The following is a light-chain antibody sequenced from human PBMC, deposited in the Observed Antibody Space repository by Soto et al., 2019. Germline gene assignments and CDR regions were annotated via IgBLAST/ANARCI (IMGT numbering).Light chain of an antibody. CDR2: EVN. J-gene: IGLJ1*01. CDR1: SSDVGGYNY. V-gene: IGLV2-8*01. CDR3: SSYAGSNNFV. Sequence: QSVLTQPPSTSGSPGQSVTISCTGTSSDVGGYNYVSWYQQHPGKVPKLMIYEVNKRPSGVPDRFSGSKSGNTASLTVSGLQAEDEADYYCSSYAGSNNFVFGTGTKVTVL.